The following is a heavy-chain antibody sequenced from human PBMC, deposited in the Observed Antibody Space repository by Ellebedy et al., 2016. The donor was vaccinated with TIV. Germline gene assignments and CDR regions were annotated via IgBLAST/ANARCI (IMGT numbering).Heavy chain of an antibody. Sequence: SETLSLTXTVSGGSISSYYWSWIRQPAGKGLEWIGRIYTSGSTNYNPSLKSRVTMSVDTSKNQFSLKLNSVTAADTAVYYCARGGHYYDSSGYYYFDYWGQGTLVTVSS. CDR1: GGSISSYY. CDR2: IYTSGST. D-gene: IGHD3-22*01. CDR3: ARGGHYYDSSGYYYFDY. V-gene: IGHV4-4*07. J-gene: IGHJ4*02.